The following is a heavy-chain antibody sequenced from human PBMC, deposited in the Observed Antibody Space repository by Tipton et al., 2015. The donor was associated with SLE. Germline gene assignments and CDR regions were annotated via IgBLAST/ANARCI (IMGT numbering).Heavy chain of an antibody. D-gene: IGHD2-15*01. V-gene: IGHV4-34*01. CDR1: GWSLREYQ. Sequence: TLSLTCAVYGWSLREYQWSWVRQPPGKGPEWIGGITLGGATDYNPSLKSRVAISVDTSKNHFSLKLSSVTAADTAVYYCARERSGGSWYFDSWGQGALVTVSS. CDR3: ARERSGGSWYFDS. CDR2: ITLGGAT. J-gene: IGHJ4*02.